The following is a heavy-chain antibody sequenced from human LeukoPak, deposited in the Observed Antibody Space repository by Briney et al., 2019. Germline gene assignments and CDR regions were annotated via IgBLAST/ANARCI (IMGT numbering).Heavy chain of an antibody. V-gene: IGHV3-74*01. J-gene: IGHJ3*02. CDR2: INSDGSST. Sequence: GGSLRLSCAASGFTFSSYWMHWVRQAPGKGLVWVSRINSDGSSTSYADSVKGRFTISRDNAKNTLYLQMNSLSAEDTAVYYCSTGSGHAFDIWGRGTMVTVSS. CDR3: STGSGHAFDI. D-gene: IGHD3-10*01. CDR1: GFTFSSYW.